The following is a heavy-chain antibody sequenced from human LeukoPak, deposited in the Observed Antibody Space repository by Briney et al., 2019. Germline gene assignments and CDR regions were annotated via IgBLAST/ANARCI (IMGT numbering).Heavy chain of an antibody. CDR1: GGSISSGGYS. CDR2: IYHSGST. CDR3: ARDGGDILTGDYFDY. Sequence: SQTLSLTCAVCGGSISSGGYSWSWIRQPPGKGLEWIGYIYHSGSTYYNPSLKSRVTISVDRSKNQFSLKLSSVTAADTAVYYCARDGGDILTGDYFDYWGQGTLVTVSS. D-gene: IGHD3-9*01. J-gene: IGHJ4*02. V-gene: IGHV4-30-2*01.